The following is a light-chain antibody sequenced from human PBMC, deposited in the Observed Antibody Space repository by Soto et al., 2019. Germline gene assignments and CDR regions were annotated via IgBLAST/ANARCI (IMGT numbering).Light chain of an antibody. CDR1: QSINSY. CDR3: QQSYTTPLT. CDR2: TAS. V-gene: IGKV1-39*01. J-gene: IGKJ4*01. Sequence: DFQMTQSPSSLSASVGDRVTITCRASQSINSYLNWYQQKPGKAPQLLIYTASSLQSGVPSRFSGTGSGTDFTLTISSLQPEDFATYYCQQSYTTPLTFGGGTNVEIK.